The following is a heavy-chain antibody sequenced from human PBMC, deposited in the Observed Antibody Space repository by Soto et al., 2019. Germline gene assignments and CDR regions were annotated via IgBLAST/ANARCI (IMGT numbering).Heavy chain of an antibody. D-gene: IGHD2-15*01. CDR2: IYSGGST. J-gene: IGHJ4*02. CDR3: ARTCSGGTCSFDY. CDR1: EVTVSSNY. Sequence: EVQLVESAGGLVQPGGSLRLSCAASEVTVSSNYMSWVCQAPGKGLEWVSVIYSGGSTYYADSVKGRFTISRDNSENTLYLQMNSLRAEDTAVYYCARTCSGGTCSFDYWGQGTLVTVSS. V-gene: IGHV3-66*01.